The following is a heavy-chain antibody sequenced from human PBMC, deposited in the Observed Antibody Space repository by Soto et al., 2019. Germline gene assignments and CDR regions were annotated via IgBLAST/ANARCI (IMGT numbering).Heavy chain of an antibody. J-gene: IGHJ4*02. Sequence: QVQLVHSGAEVKKTGSSVKFSCKSYGCTFSSYVISWVLQALGQGLELMGVIIPILCTANYAQKFQGRVTITADKSTSTAYMELSSLRSEDTAVYYCASSGYCSSTSCPYYFDYWGQGTLVTVSS. CDR2: IIPILCTA. CDR1: GCTFSSYV. CDR3: ASSGYCSSTSCPYYFDY. D-gene: IGHD2-2*03. V-gene: IGHV1-69*06.